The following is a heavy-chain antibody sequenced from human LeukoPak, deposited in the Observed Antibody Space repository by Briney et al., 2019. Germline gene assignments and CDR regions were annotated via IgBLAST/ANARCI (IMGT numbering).Heavy chain of an antibody. CDR1: GGSFSGYY. D-gene: IGHD3-10*01. Sequence: SETLSLTCAVYGGSFSGYYWSWIRQPPGKGLEWIGEINHSGSTNYNPSLKSRVTISVDTSKNQYSLKLPSVTAADTAVYYCAREASVSTGGFDNWGQGTLVTVSS. CDR2: INHSGST. CDR3: AREASVSTGGFDN. V-gene: IGHV4-34*01. J-gene: IGHJ4*02.